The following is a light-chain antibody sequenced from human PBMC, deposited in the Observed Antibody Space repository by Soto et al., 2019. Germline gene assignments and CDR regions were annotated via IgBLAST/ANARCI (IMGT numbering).Light chain of an antibody. CDR3: QQSYSTSIT. CDR2: DAS. Sequence: DIQMTQSPSTLSASVGDRVTISFRASQSISSWLAWYQQKPGKAPKLLIYDASSLESGVPSRFSGSGSGTDFTLTISSLQPEDFATYYCQQSYSTSITFGQGTRLEIK. V-gene: IGKV1-5*01. J-gene: IGKJ5*01. CDR1: QSISSW.